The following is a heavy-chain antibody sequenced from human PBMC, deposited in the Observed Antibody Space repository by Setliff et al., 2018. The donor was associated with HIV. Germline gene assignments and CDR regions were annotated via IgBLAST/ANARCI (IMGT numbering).Heavy chain of an antibody. CDR2: VYYTGNT. V-gene: IGHV4-39*07. J-gene: IGHJ5*02. D-gene: IGHD3-10*01. Sequence: SETLSLTCTVSGGSISSSSSFWGWIRQPPGKGLELIGTVYYTGNTNYNPSLNSRVTIFVDASKNEFSLQLNSVTAADTAAYFCARDRSNYGSGSSAYNWFDPWGQGNQVTVSS. CDR3: ARDRSNYGSGSSAYNWFDP. CDR1: GGSISSSSSF.